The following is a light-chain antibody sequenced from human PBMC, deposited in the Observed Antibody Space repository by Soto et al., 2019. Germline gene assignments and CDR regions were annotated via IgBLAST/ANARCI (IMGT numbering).Light chain of an antibody. J-gene: IGLJ3*02. Sequence: QSALTQPASVSGSAGQSITISCSGTIRDVGAYNLVSWYQQHPGTAPKLIIYEVRNRPSGISSRFSGSRSGNTASLTSSGLQSEDEGDYYCSAYTARRTLGFGGGTKLTVL. CDR2: EVR. CDR3: SAYTARRTLG. CDR1: IRDVGAYNL. V-gene: IGLV2-14*01.